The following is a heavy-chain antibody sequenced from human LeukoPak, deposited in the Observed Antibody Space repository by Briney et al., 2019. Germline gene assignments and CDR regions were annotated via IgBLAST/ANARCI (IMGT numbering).Heavy chain of an antibody. Sequence: ASVKVSCKASGYTFTGYYMHWVRQAPGQGLEWMGWINPNSGGTNYAQKFQGRVTMTRDTSISTAYMELSGLRSDDTAVYYCARFPRGIMIGEKFDYWGQGTLVTVSS. CDR1: GYTFTGYY. J-gene: IGHJ4*02. CDR2: INPNSGGT. CDR3: ARFPRGIMIGEKFDY. D-gene: IGHD3-16*01. V-gene: IGHV1-2*02.